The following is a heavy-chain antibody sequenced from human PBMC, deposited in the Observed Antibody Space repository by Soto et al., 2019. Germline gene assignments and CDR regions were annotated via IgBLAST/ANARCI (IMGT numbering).Heavy chain of an antibody. CDR3: ARGLTVLRFLEWPESFDY. V-gene: IGHV3-48*03. J-gene: IGHJ4*02. CDR1: GFTFSSYE. Sequence: PGGSLRLSCAASGFTFSSYEMNWFRQAPVNGLEWVSYISSSGSTIYYADSVKGRFTISRDNAKNSLYLQMNSLRAEDKAVYYCARGLTVLRFLEWPESFDYWGQGTLVTVSS. D-gene: IGHD3-3*01. CDR2: ISSSGSTI.